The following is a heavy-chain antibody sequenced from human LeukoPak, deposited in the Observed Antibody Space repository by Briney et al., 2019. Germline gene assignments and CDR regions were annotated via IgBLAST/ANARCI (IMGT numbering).Heavy chain of an antibody. Sequence: MPSETLSLTCAVYGGSFSGYYWSWIRQPPGKGLEWIGEINHSGSTNYNPSLKSRVTISVDTSKNQFSLKLSSVPAAYTAGYHCARDEMATIVRALVYWGQGTLWTVSS. J-gene: IGHJ4*02. CDR2: INHSGST. CDR3: ARDEMATIVRALVY. V-gene: IGHV4-34*01. D-gene: IGHD5-24*01. CDR1: GGSFSGYY.